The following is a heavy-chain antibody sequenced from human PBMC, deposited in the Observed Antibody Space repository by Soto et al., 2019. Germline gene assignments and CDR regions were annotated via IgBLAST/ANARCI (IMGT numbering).Heavy chain of an antibody. CDR2: INHSGST. CDR3: AGGLRSGSYYAKAGFDY. V-gene: IGHV4-34*01. Sequence: PSETLSLTCAVYGGSFSGYYWSWIRQPPGKGLEWIGEINHSGSTNYNPSLKSRVTISVDTSKNQFSLKLSSVTAADTAVYYCAGGLRSGSYYAKAGFDYWGQGTLVTVSS. J-gene: IGHJ4*02. D-gene: IGHD1-26*01. CDR1: GGSFSGYY.